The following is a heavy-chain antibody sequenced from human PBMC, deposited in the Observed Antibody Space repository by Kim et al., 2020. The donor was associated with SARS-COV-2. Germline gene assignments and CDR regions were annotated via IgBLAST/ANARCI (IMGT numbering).Heavy chain of an antibody. CDR3: ARESEGYCSGGSCYGGMDV. J-gene: IGHJ6*02. V-gene: IGHV3-30*07. Sequence: GRFTISRDKSKNTLYLQMNSLRAEDTAVYYCARESEGYCSGGSCYGGMDVWGQGTTVTVSS. D-gene: IGHD2-15*01.